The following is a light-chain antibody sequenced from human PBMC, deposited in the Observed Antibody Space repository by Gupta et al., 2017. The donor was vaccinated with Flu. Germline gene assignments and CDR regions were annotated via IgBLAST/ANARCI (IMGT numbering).Light chain of an antibody. CDR2: DAS. J-gene: IGKJ1*01. V-gene: IGKV3-20*01. CDR1: QTIYNNY. CDR3: QQYSNSRT. Sequence: EIVLTQSPGTLSLSPGERATLSCRASQTIYNNYLAWYQQKPGQTPRPLIYDASSRAAGIPDRFSGSGSGTDFTLTISRLEPEDLAVYYGQQYSNSRTLGQGTKVEI.